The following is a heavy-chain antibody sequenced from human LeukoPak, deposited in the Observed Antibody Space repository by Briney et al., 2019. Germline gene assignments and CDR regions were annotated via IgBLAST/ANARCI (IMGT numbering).Heavy chain of an antibody. D-gene: IGHD1/OR15-1a*01. CDR2: THHSGTT. J-gene: IGHJ4*02. CDR3: AREEETTNFYY. V-gene: IGHV4-38-2*02. CDR1: GYSIRSGYY. Sequence: SETLSLPCAVSGYSIRSGYYWGWIRQPPGKGLEWIGSTHHSGTTYYNPSLKRRVTISVDTAKNQFSLSLSSVTAADTAVYYCAREEETTNFYYWGQGTLVTVSS.